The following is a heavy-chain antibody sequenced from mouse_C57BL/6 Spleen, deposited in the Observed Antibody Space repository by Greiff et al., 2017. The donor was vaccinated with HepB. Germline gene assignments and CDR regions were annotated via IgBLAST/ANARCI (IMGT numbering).Heavy chain of an antibody. CDR3: AIPYYGNPAWFAY. V-gene: IGHV14-2*01. J-gene: IGHJ3*01. Sequence: EVQLQESGAELVKPGASVKLSCTASGFNIKDYYMHWVKQRTEQGLEWIGRIDPEDGETKYAPKFQGKVTITADTSSNTAYLQLSSLTSEDTAVYYWAIPYYGNPAWFAYWGQGTLVTVSA. CDR2: IDPEDGET. CDR1: GFNIKDYY. D-gene: IGHD2-10*01.